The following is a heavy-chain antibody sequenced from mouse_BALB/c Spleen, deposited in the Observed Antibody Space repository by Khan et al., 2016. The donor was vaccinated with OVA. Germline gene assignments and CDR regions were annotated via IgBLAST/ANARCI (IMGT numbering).Heavy chain of an antibody. D-gene: IGHD2-10*01. CDR1: GHTFTNYR. Sequence: QIQLVQSGPELKKPGETVKISCKASGHTFTNYRMNWVKQAPGKGLKWMGWINTYTGEPTYADDFNGRFAFSLETSASTAYLQINNLKNEDTATYFCARPPYFSYAMDNWGQGTSVTVSS. V-gene: IGHV9-3-1*01. CDR3: ARPPYFSYAMDN. CDR2: INTYTGEP. J-gene: IGHJ4*01.